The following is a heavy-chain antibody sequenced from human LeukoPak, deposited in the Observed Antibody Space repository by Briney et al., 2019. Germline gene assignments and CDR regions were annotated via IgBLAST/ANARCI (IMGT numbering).Heavy chain of an antibody. D-gene: IGHD2-2*01. Sequence: PGRSLRLSCAASGFTFSSYGMHWARQAPGKGLEWVAVIWYDGSNKYYADSVKGRFTISRDNSKNTLYLQLNSLRAEDTAVYYCARDSVPAAMTYYYYGMDVWGQGTTVTVSS. CDR2: IWYDGSNK. CDR3: ARDSVPAAMTYYYYGMDV. J-gene: IGHJ6*02. V-gene: IGHV3-33*01. CDR1: GFTFSSYG.